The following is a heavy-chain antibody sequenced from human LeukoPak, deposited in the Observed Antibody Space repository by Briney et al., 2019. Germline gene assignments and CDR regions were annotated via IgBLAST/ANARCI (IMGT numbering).Heavy chain of an antibody. CDR1: GGSVSSGSYY. Sequence: SETLSLTCTVSGGSVSSGSYYWSWIRQPPGKGLEWIVYIYYSGSTNYNPSLKSRVTISVDTSKNQFSLKLSSVTAADTAVYYCARDSIAAAGTDDAFDIWGQGTMVTVSS. V-gene: IGHV4-61*01. CDR3: ARDSIAAAGTDDAFDI. J-gene: IGHJ3*02. CDR2: IYYSGST. D-gene: IGHD6-13*01.